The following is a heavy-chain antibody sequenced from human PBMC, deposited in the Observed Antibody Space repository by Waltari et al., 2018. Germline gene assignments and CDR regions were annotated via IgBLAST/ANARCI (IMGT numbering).Heavy chain of an antibody. CDR3: ARDLSSGYTS. CDR1: GGTFSSYA. J-gene: IGHJ4*02. Sequence: QVQLVQSGAEVKKTGSSVKVSCTASGGTFSSYAISWVRQAPGQGREWMGGINPIFDTANYVQKFQGRVTITTDESTSTAYMELSSLRSEDTSVYYCARDLSSGYTSWGQGTLVTVSS. D-gene: IGHD3-22*01. CDR2: INPIFDTA. V-gene: IGHV1-69*05.